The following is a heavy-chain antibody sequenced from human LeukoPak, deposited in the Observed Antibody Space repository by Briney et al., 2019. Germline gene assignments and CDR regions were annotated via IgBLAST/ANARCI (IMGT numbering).Heavy chain of an antibody. Sequence: GGPLRLSCAASGFTFTNYWMHWVRQDPGTGLVWVSGINSDGSWTSYADSVKGRFTISGDNAKNTLYLQMNSLRAEDTAVYYCGSVSEFWGQGTLVIVSS. J-gene: IGHJ4*02. CDR2: INSDGSWT. CDR3: GSVSEF. CDR1: GFTFTNYW. V-gene: IGHV3-74*01. D-gene: IGHD3-10*01.